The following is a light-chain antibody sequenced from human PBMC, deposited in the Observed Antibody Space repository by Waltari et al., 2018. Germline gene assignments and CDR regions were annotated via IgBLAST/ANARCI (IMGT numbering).Light chain of an antibody. V-gene: IGKV4-1*01. CDR3: QQYYGIPLT. J-gene: IGKJ4*01. CDR1: QTVLYSPNNQNF. Sequence: DIVMTQSPDSLAVSLGARATTNCESSQTVLYSPNNQNFLAWYQQKPGQPLKLLIYWASTRASGVPDRFSGSGSGTRFTLTITSLQAEDVAVYYCQQYYGIPLTFGGGTKVEIK. CDR2: WAS.